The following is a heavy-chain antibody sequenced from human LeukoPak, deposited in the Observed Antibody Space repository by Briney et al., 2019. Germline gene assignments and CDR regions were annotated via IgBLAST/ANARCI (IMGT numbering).Heavy chain of an antibody. CDR2: INHSGGT. Sequence: PSETLSLTCAVYGGSFSGYYWSWIRQPPGKGLEWIGEINHSGGTNYNPSLKSRVTISVDTSKNQFSLKLSSVNAADTAVYYCAEGASSYYDNSWFDPWGQGTVVTVSS. J-gene: IGHJ5*02. CDR1: GGSFSGYY. D-gene: IGHD3-22*01. CDR3: AEGASSYYDNSWFDP. V-gene: IGHV4-34*01.